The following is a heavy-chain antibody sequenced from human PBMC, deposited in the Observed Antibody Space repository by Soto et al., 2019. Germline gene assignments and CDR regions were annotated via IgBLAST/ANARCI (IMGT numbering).Heavy chain of an antibody. V-gene: IGHV3-48*02. Sequence: EVQLVESGGGLVQPGGSLRLSCEASGFSFGSYSMNWVRQAPGKGLEWVSFISGRGTTTYCADSVRGRFTVSRDNAKNSLSLEVNSLRDEDTAVYYCARLGYCSSATCKYYFYYYGMDVWGQGTTVTVSS. CDR1: GFSFGSYS. CDR2: ISGRGTTT. CDR3: ARLGYCSSATCKYYFYYYGMDV. J-gene: IGHJ6*02. D-gene: IGHD2-2*01.